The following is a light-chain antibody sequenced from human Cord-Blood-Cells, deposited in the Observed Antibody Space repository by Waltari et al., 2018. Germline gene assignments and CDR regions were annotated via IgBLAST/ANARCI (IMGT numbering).Light chain of an antibody. J-gene: IGLJ3*02. CDR1: SSTIGAGYE. V-gene: IGLV1-40*01. Sequence: QSVLTQPPSVSGAPGQRVTISCPGSSSTIGAGYELHWYQQLPGTAPKLLIYGNSNRPSGVPDRFSGSKSGTSASLAITGLQAEDEADYYCQSYDSSLSGWVFGGGTKLTVL. CDR2: GNS. CDR3: QSYDSSLSGWV.